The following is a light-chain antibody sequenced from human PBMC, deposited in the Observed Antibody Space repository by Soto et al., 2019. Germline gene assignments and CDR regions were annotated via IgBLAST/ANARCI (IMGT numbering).Light chain of an antibody. CDR1: QGISNY. V-gene: IGKV1-27*01. CDR2: AAS. Sequence: DIQMTQSPSSLSASLGDRVTITCRASQGISNYLAWYQQKPGKVPKLLIFAASTLQSGVPSRFSGSGSGTDFTLTISSLQPEDVATNYCQRYNSAPQTFGQGTKVEIK. CDR3: QRYNSAPQT. J-gene: IGKJ1*01.